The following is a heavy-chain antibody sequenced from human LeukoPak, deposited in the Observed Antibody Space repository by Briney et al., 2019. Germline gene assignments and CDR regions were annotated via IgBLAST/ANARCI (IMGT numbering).Heavy chain of an antibody. J-gene: IGHJ3*02. CDR1: GFTVSSTY. CDR3: ASSVTLSPRGPDAFNI. CDR2: FYSGGST. V-gene: IGHV3-53*01. Sequence: GGSLRLSCAASGFTVSSTYMSWVRQAPGKGLEWVSVFYSGGSTYYADFVKGRFTISRDTSKNTLYLQMNSLRAEDTAVYYCASSVTLSPRGPDAFNIWGQGTMVTVSS. D-gene: IGHD4-11*01.